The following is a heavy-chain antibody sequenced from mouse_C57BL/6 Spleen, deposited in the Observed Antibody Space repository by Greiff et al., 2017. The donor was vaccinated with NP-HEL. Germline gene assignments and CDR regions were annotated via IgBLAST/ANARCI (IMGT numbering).Heavy chain of an antibody. CDR1: GYTFTSYW. V-gene: IGHV1-69*01. J-gene: IGHJ4*01. CDR3: ARKVVTPYYAMDY. CDR2: IDPSDSYT. Sequence: VQLQQPGAELVMPGASVKLSCKASGYTFTSYWMHWVKQRPGQGLEWIGEIDPSDSYTNYNQKFKGKSTLTVDKSSSTAYMQLSSLTSEDSAVYYCARKVVTPYYAMDYWGQGTSVTVSS. D-gene: IGHD2-2*01.